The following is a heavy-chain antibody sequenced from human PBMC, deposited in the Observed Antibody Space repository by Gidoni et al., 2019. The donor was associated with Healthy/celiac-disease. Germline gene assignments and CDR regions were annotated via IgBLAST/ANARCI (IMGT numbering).Heavy chain of an antibody. D-gene: IGHD3-10*01. CDR3: ARDLKTDYYGLRFDI. CDR1: GYTFTGYY. Sequence: QVQLVQSGAEVKKPGASVKVSCKASGYTFTGYYMHWVRQAPGQGLEWMGWLNPNSGGTNYAQKFQGRVTMTRDTSISTAYMELSRLRSDDTAVYYCARDLKTDYYGLRFDIWGQGTMVTVSS. CDR2: LNPNSGGT. V-gene: IGHV1-2*02. J-gene: IGHJ3*02.